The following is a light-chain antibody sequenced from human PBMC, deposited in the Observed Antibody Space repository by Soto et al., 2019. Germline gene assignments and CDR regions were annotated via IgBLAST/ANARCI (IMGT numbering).Light chain of an antibody. CDR2: LGS. V-gene: IGKV2-28*01. CDR3: MQALQTPPT. Sequence: EIVMTQSPLSLPVTPGEPASISCRSSQSLLHSNGYNYLDWYLQKPGQSPQLLIYLGSNRASGVPDNFSGSGSGTDFTLKISRVEAEDVGVYYGMQALQTPPTFGQGTKLEIK. J-gene: IGKJ2*01. CDR1: QSLLHSNGYNY.